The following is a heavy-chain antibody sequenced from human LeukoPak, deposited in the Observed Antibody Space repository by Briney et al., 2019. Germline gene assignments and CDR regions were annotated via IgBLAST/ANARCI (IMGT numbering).Heavy chain of an antibody. D-gene: IGHD2-8*01. J-gene: IGHJ4*02. CDR3: VRYATENYFDY. Sequence: GGSLRLSCAASGFTFSSHAMHWVRQAPGKGLEWVAVISYDGSNKYYADSVKGRFTISRDNSKNTLYLQMNSLRAEDTAVYYCVRYATENYFDYWGQGTLVTVSS. V-gene: IGHV3-30*01. CDR1: GFTFSSHA. CDR2: ISYDGSNK.